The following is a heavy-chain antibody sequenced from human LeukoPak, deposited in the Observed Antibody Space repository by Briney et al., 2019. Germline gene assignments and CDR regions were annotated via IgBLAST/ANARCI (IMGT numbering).Heavy chain of an antibody. Sequence: GRSLRLSCAASGFTFSSYAMHWVRQAPGKGLEWVAVISYDGSNKYYADSVKGRFTISRDNSKNTLYLQMNSLRAEGTAVYYCARDQPDYGLDYWGQGTLVTVSS. D-gene: IGHD4-17*01. J-gene: IGHJ4*02. V-gene: IGHV3-30-3*01. CDR1: GFTFSSYA. CDR3: ARDQPDYGLDY. CDR2: ISYDGSNK.